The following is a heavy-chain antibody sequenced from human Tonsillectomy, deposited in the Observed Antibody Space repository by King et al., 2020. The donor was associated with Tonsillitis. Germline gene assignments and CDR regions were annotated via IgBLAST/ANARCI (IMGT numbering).Heavy chain of an antibody. V-gene: IGHV5-10-1*03. D-gene: IGHD3-22*01. CDR2: IDPTDSHT. CDR1: GYTFSSYW. J-gene: IGHJ4*02. Sequence: VQLVESGAEVKEPGESLRISCKASGYTFSSYWISWVRQMPGKGLEWMGRIDPTDSHTIYSPSFQGHVTISTDRSISTAYLQWSSLKASDTAMYYCARYFHDSSGSFDYWGQGTLVTVSS. CDR3: ARYFHDSSGSFDY.